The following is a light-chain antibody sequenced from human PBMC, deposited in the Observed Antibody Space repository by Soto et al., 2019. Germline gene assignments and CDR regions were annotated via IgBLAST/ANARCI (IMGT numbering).Light chain of an antibody. CDR1: QSISLF. V-gene: IGKV1-39*01. CDR2: AAS. J-gene: IGKJ1*01. CDR3: DHADSSPEK. Sequence: DIQMTQSPSSLSASVGDTVTITCRASQSISLFLNWYQQKPGKAPKLLIYAASSLQSGVPSRFTGTGSGTDFTLTIRSLQPDNCATDYCDHADSSPEKFGQGTKVYIK.